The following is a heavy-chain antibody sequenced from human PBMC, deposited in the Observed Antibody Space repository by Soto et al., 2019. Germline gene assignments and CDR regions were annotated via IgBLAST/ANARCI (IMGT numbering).Heavy chain of an antibody. V-gene: IGHV6-1*01. J-gene: IGHJ4*02. D-gene: IGHD5-12*01. CDR1: GDSVSSNSAA. CDR2: TYYRSKWYN. CDR3: ARGSEDGYNYWYYFDY. Sequence: SQTLSLTCAISGDSVSSNSAAWNWIRQSPSRGLEWLGRTYYRSKWYNDYAVSVKSRITINPDTSKNQFSLQLNSVTPEDTAVYYCARGSEDGYNYWYYFDYWGQGTLVTVSS.